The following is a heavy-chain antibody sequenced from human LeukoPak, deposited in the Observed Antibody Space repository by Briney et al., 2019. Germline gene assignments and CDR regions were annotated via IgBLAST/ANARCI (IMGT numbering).Heavy chain of an antibody. V-gene: IGHV4-39*01. CDR3: ARADIEYSSGFNYFDY. CDR1: GGSISSSSYY. D-gene: IGHD6-19*01. CDR2: IYYSGST. Sequence: PSETLSLTCTVSGGSISSSSYYWGWIRQPPGKGLEWIGSIYYSGSTYYNPSLKSRVTISVDTSKNQFSLKLSSVTAADTAVYYCARADIEYSSGFNYFDYWGQGTLVTVSS. J-gene: IGHJ4*02.